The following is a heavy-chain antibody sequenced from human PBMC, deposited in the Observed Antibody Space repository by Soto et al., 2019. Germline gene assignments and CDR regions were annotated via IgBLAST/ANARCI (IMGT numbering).Heavy chain of an antibody. J-gene: IGHJ3*02. CDR3: ASRYSYGDSQTFDI. D-gene: IGHD4-17*01. Sequence: LRLSCAASGFTVSSNYMSWVRQAPGKGLEWVSVIYSGGSTYYADSVKGRFTISRDNSKNTLYLQMNSLRAEDTAVYYCASRYSYGDSQTFDIWGQGTMVTVSS. CDR2: IYSGGST. CDR1: GFTVSSNY. V-gene: IGHV3-66*01.